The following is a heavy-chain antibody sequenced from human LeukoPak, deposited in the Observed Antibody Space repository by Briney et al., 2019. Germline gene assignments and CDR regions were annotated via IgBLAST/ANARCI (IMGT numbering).Heavy chain of an antibody. CDR1: GGSISSTNW. CDR2: ISLTGRT. CDR3: SRESGAFCPFGY. V-gene: IGHV4-4*02. D-gene: IGHD1-26*01. J-gene: IGHJ4*02. Sequence: PSETLSLTCGVSGGSISSTNWWSLVHQPPGQGLEWIGEISLTGRTNYNPSLNGRVTMSLDESRNQLSLNLTSVTAADTAIYYCSRESGAFCPFGYWGQGTLVIVPP.